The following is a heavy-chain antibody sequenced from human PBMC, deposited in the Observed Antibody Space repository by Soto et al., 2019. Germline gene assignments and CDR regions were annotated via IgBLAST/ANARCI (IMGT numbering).Heavy chain of an antibody. D-gene: IGHD4-17*01. V-gene: IGHV3-64*01. CDR1: GFTFSSYA. Sequence: GGSLRLSCAASGFTFSSYAMHWVRQAPGKGLEYVSAISSNGGSTYYANSVKGRFTISRDNSKNTLYLQMGSLRAEDMAVYYCARDGRDYEANYYYYGMDVWGQGTTVTVSS. CDR3: ARDGRDYEANYYYYGMDV. CDR2: ISSNGGST. J-gene: IGHJ6*02.